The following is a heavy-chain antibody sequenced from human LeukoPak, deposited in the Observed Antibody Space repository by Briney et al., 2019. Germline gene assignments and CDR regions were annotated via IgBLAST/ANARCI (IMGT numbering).Heavy chain of an antibody. CDR2: MSYDGSNK. V-gene: IGHV3-30-3*01. J-gene: IGHJ6*02. CDR1: GFTFSSYA. Sequence: GRSLRLSCAASGFTFSSYAMHWVRQAPGKGLEWMAVMSYDGSNKSYADSVKGRFTISRDNSKNTLYLQMNSLRAEDTAVYYCARDWSSKYPFYYGMDVWGQGTTVTVSS. CDR3: ARDWSSKYPFYYGMDV. D-gene: IGHD4-11*01.